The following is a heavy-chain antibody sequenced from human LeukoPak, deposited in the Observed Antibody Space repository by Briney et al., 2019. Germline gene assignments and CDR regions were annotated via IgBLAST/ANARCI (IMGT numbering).Heavy chain of an antibody. CDR1: GSLFTSYW. V-gene: IGHV5-10-1*01. Sequence: GASRQISGKGSGSLFTSYWISGVRQLPGKGLEWMGRIDPSDSYTNYSPSFQGHVTISADKSISTAYLQWSSLKASDTAMYYCARQASQPGIAAAGTLDYWGQGTLVTVSS. CDR3: ARQASQPGIAAAGTLDY. CDR2: IDPSDSYT. D-gene: IGHD6-13*01. J-gene: IGHJ4*02.